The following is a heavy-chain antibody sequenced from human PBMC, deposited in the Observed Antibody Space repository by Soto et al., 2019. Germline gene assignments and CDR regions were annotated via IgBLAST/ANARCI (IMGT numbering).Heavy chain of an antibody. CDR2: IRSKAYGGTT. J-gene: IGHJ4*02. Sequence: HPGGSLRLSCTASGFTFGDYAMSWFRQAPGKGLEWVGFIRSKAYGGTTEYAASVKGRFTISRDDSKSIAYLQMNSLKTEDTAVYYCTRDMTEPGIAAAGVDYWGQGTLVTVSS. CDR1: GFTFGDYA. CDR3: TRDMTEPGIAAAGVDY. V-gene: IGHV3-49*03. D-gene: IGHD6-13*01.